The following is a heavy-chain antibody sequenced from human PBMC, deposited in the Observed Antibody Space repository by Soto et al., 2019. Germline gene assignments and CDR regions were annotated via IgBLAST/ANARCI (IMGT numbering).Heavy chain of an antibody. Sequence: SETLSLTCTVSGGSISSYYWSWIRQPPGKGLEWIGYIYYSGSTNYNPSLKSRVTISVDTSKNQFSLKLSSVTAADTAVYYCARVGYXSSPFDYWGQGTLVTVSS. CDR1: GGSISSYY. V-gene: IGHV4-59*01. CDR3: ARVGYXSSPFDY. J-gene: IGHJ4*02. CDR2: IYYSGST. D-gene: IGHD6-6*01.